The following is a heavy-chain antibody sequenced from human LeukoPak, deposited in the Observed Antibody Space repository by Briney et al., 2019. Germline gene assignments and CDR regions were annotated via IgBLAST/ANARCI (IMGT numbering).Heavy chain of an antibody. Sequence: ASVKVSCKAAGYTFAAYNIHWVRQAPGQGLEWMGWINPNSGGTNYAQNFRGRVTMTRDTSISTAYMELSRLTSDDTAFYYCARHEYGGDNFDSWGQGTLVTVSS. J-gene: IGHJ4*02. V-gene: IGHV1-2*02. CDR3: ARHEYGGDNFDS. D-gene: IGHD4-23*01. CDR1: GYTFAAYN. CDR2: INPNSGGT.